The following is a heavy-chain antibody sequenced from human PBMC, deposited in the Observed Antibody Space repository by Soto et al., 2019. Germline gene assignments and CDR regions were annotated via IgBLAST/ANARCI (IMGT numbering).Heavy chain of an antibody. CDR1: GFTFSDYY. Sequence: GGSLRLSCAASGFTFSDYYMSWIRQAPGKGLEWVSYISSSGSSIYYADSVRGRFTISRDNAKNSLYLQMNSLRAEDTAAYYCARPPFYYDSSYSGYWGQGTLVTVSS. D-gene: IGHD3-22*01. CDR3: ARPPFYYDSSYSGY. V-gene: IGHV3-11*01. CDR2: ISSSGSSI. J-gene: IGHJ4*02.